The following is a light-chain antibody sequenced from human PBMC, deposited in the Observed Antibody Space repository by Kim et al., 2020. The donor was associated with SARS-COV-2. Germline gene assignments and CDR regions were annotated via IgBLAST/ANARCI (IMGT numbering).Light chain of an antibody. CDR2: EDN. J-gene: IGLJ2*01. V-gene: IGLV6-57*03. CDR1: SGSIARNY. Sequence: KFMLTQPHSVSESPGKAVTISCTRSSGSIARNYVQGYQQRPGSAPTTVIYEDNQRPSAVADRFSGSIDSSSNSASLTISGLKTEDEADYYCQSYDSSTVVFGGGTQLTVL. CDR3: QSYDSSTVV.